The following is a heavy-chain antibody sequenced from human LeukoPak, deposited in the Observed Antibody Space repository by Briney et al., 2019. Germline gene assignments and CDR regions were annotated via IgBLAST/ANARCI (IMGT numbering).Heavy chain of an antibody. CDR2: FDPEDGET. CDR1: GYTLTELS. Sequence: ASVKVSCKVSGYTLTELSMHWVRQAPGKGLEWVGGFDPEDGETVYAQKFQGRVTMTEDTSTDTAYMELSSLGSEDTAVYYCATDQLGMAVAGTIDAFDIWGQGTMVTVSS. CDR3: ATDQLGMAVAGTIDAFDI. V-gene: IGHV1-24*01. J-gene: IGHJ3*02. D-gene: IGHD6-19*01.